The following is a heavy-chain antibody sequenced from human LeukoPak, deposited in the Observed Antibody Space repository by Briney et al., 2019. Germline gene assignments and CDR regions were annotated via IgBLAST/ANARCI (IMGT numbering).Heavy chain of an antibody. CDR1: GFTFGSYS. V-gene: IGHV3-21*01. CDR3: ARDRGDYYDSSGYSDY. D-gene: IGHD3-22*01. Sequence: GGSLRLSCAASGFTFGSYSMNWVRQAPGKGLEWVSSISSSSSYIYYADSVKGRFTISRDNAKNSLYLQMNSLRAEDTAVYYCARDRGDYYDSSGYSDYWGQGTLVTVSS. J-gene: IGHJ4*02. CDR2: ISSSSSYI.